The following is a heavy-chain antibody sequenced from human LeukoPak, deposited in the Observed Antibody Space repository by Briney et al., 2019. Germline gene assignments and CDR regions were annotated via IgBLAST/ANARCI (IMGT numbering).Heavy chain of an antibody. CDR2: VSGSGEKT. D-gene: IGHD3-22*01. Sequence: PGGSLRLSPAASGFTFSGYTMTSVGQAPGTRLEWVSAVSGSGEKTYYADSVKGRFTISRDNSKGTLYLQINNLGAEDSAIYYCARDFYDSTGYYYDYWGREPWSPSP. V-gene: IGHV3-23*01. J-gene: IGHJ4*02. CDR1: GFTFSGYT. CDR3: ARDFYDSTGYYYDY.